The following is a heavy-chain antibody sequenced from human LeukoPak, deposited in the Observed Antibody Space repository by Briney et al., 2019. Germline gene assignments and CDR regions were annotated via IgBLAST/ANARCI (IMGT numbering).Heavy chain of an antibody. J-gene: IGHJ4*02. CDR3: ARDIVVVPAAIGPDYSSTPADY. V-gene: IGHV1-18*01. CDR2: ISAYNGNT. Sequence: ASVKVSCKASGYTFTSYGISWVRQAPGQGLEWMGWISAYNGNTNYAQKLQGRVTMTTDTSTSTAYMELRSVRSDDTAVYYCARDIVVVPAAIGPDYSSTPADYWGQGTLVTVSS. CDR1: GYTFTSYG. D-gene: IGHD2-2*02.